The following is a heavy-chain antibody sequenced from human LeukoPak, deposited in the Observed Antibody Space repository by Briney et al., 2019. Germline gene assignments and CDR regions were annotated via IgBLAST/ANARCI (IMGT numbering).Heavy chain of an antibody. D-gene: IGHD3-10*01. J-gene: IGHJ4*02. Sequence: ASVKVSSKPSGYTFTSYAMHWVRQAPGQRLEWMGWINAGNVNTKYSQKFQGRVTITRDTSASTDYMDLRSLRSEATAVYYCASGQGFGKFYWEYYFDYWGQGTLVTVSS. V-gene: IGHV1-3*01. CDR2: INAGNVNT. CDR1: GYTFTSYA. CDR3: ASGQGFGKFYWEYYFDY.